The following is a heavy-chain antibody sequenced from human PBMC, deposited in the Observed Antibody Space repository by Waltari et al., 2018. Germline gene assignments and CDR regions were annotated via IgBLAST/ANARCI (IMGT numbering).Heavy chain of an antibody. CDR1: GGSFSGYY. CDR3: AGLDYGGNWGPDAFDI. J-gene: IGHJ3*02. V-gene: IGHV4-34*01. D-gene: IGHD4-17*01. Sequence: QVQLQQWGAGLLKPSETLSLTCAVYGGSFSGYYWSWIRQPPGKGLEWIGEINHSGSTYYTPSLKSRVTISVDTSKNQFSLKLSSVTAADTAVYYCAGLDYGGNWGPDAFDIWGQGTMVTVSS. CDR2: INHSGST.